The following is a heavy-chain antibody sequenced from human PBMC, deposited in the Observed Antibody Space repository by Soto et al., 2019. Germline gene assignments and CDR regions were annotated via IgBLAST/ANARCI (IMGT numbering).Heavy chain of an antibody. D-gene: IGHD2-2*01. CDR2: IYYSGST. CDR3: ARVKKLGFCSSTSCYVAGIAAPHFDY. V-gene: IGHV4-59*12. CDR1: GGSISSYY. J-gene: IGHJ4*02. Sequence: PSETLSLTCTVSGGSISSYYWSWIRQPPGKGLEWIGYIYYSGSTNYNPSLKSRVTISVDTSKNQFSLKLSSVTAADTAVYYCARVKKLGFCSSTSCYVAGIAAPHFDYWGQGTLVTVSS.